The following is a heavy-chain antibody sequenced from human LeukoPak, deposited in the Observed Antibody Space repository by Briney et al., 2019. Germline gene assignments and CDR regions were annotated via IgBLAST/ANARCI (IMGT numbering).Heavy chain of an antibody. CDR2: IYSSGST. V-gene: IGHV3-53*01. Sequence: GGSLRLSCAASGFTVGSNYMSWVRQAPGKGLEWVSVIYSSGSTYYADSVKGRFTISRDNSKKMLYLQMNSLRAEDTAVYYCAKDVDRVQIYYFDFWGQGTLVTVSS. CDR3: AKDVDRVQIYYFDF. D-gene: IGHD3-22*01. J-gene: IGHJ4*02. CDR1: GFTVGSNY.